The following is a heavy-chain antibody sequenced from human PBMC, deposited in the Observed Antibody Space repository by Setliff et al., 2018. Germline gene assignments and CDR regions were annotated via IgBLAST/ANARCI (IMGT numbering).Heavy chain of an antibody. D-gene: IGHD3-3*02. J-gene: IGHJ6*04. CDR1: GGSISSYY. CDR3: ARDGLGAFSLRSMDV. Sequence: SETLSLTCTVSGGSISSYYWSWTRQPPGKGLEWIGYIYASGSTNYNPSLKSRVTLSVDTSKNQFSLKVSSVTAADTAVYYCARDGLGAFSLRSMDVWGKGTTVTVSS. CDR2: IYASGST. V-gene: IGHV4-4*08.